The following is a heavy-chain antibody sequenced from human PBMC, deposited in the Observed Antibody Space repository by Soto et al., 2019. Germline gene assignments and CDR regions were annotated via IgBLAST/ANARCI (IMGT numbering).Heavy chain of an antibody. Sequence: EVQLVESGGGLVQPGGSLRLSCAASGFTFSSYSMNWVRQAPGKGLEWVSYISSSSSTIYYADSVKGRFTISRDNAKNSLYLQMSILRDEDTAVYYCARDFQDDYDVSLTVAGTGWFDPWGQGTLVTVSS. D-gene: IGHD6-19*01. J-gene: IGHJ5*02. CDR2: ISSSSSTI. CDR3: ARDFQDDYDVSLTVAGTGWFDP. CDR1: GFTFSSYS. V-gene: IGHV3-48*02.